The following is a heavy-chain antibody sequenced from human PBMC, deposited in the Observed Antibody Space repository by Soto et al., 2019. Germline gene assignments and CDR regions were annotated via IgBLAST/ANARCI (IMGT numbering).Heavy chain of an antibody. CDR3: ARAGSSSY. D-gene: IGHD6-6*01. V-gene: IGHV4-34*01. Sequence: SETLSLTCAVYGGSFSDYYWSWIRQPPGKGLEWIGEINHSGSTNYNPSLKSRVTISVDTSKNQFSLKLSSVTAADTAVYYCARAGSSSYWGQGTLVTFSS. J-gene: IGHJ4*02. CDR2: INHSGST. CDR1: GGSFSDYY.